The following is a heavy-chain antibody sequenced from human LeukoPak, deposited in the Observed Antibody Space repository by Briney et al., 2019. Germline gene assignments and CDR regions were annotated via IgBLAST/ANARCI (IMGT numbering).Heavy chain of an antibody. CDR3: ASNRHYYGSGSDPFDY. D-gene: IGHD3-10*01. V-gene: IGHV3-11*03. CDR1: GFTFSDYY. Sequence: PGGSLRLSCAASGFTFSDYYMSWIRQAPGKGLEWVSYISSSSSYTNYADSVKGRFTISRDNAKNSLYLQMNSLRAEDTAVYYCASNRHYYGSGSDPFDYWGQGTLVTVSS. J-gene: IGHJ4*02. CDR2: ISSSSSYT.